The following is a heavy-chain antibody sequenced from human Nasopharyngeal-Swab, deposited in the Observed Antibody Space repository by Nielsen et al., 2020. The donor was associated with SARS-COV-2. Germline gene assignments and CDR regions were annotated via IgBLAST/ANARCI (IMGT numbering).Heavy chain of an antibody. Sequence: GGSLRLSCKGSGYIFTSNWIGWVRQMPGKGLEWMGIIYPGDSDTRYSPSFQGQVTISADKSISTAYLQWSSLKASDTAMYYCARHRGSSSWYGFTQPYDYWGQGTPVTVSS. CDR1: GYIFTSNW. D-gene: IGHD6-13*01. CDR3: ARHRGSSSWYGFTQPYDY. CDR2: IYPGDSDT. J-gene: IGHJ4*02. V-gene: IGHV5-51*01.